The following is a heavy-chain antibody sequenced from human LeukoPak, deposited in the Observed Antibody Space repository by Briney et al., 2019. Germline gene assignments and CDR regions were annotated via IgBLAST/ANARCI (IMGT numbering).Heavy chain of an antibody. D-gene: IGHD2-15*01. V-gene: IGHV4-4*09. CDR3: ARLGFGRSY. CDR2: IYTSGST. Sequence: SETLSLTCTVSGGSISSYYWSWIRQPPGKGLEWIGYIYTSGSTNYNPSLKSRVTISVDTSKNQFTLKLSSVTAADTAVYYCARLGFGRSYWGQGTLVTVSS. J-gene: IGHJ4*02. CDR1: GGSISSYY.